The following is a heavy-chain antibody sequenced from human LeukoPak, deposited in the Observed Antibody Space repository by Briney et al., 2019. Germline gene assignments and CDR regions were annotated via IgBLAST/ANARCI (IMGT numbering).Heavy chain of an antibody. Sequence: SETLSLACTVSGGSSSVYYWSWVRQPPGKVLEWIGYISHSGSINYNPSLQSRVTISIDTSNNQFSLNVRSATAADTAVYYCARSRDAYLLDYWGQGTLVTVSS. V-gene: IGHV4-59*01. J-gene: IGHJ4*02. D-gene: IGHD5-24*01. CDR1: GGSSSVYY. CDR3: ARSRDAYLLDY. CDR2: ISHSGSI.